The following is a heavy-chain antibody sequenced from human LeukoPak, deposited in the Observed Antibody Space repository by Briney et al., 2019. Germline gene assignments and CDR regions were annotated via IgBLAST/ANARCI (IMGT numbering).Heavy chain of an antibody. CDR2: IYYTGST. CDR1: GGSISNYY. D-gene: IGHD3-9*01. CDR3: ARAVGYYDILTGYFAFDI. V-gene: IGHV4-59*01. Sequence: SETLSLTCTVSGGSISNYYWSWIRQPPGKGLEWIAYIYYTGSTNYNPSLKSRVTISVDTSKNQFSLKLSSVTAADTAVYYCARAVGYYDILTGYFAFDIWGQGTVVTVSS. J-gene: IGHJ3*02.